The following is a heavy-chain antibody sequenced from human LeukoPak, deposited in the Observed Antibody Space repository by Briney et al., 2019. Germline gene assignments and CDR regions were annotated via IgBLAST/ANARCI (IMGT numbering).Heavy chain of an antibody. CDR1: GDSISSGSYY. Sequence: SETLSLTCSVSGDSISSGSYYWSWIRQPAGKGLEWIGRIHTSGSTNYNPSLKSRVTISVDTSKNQFSLKLSSVTAADTAVYSCARTTEGGYTYGYFYYYYMDVWGKGTTVTISS. CDR3: ARTTEGGYTYGYFYYYYMDV. D-gene: IGHD5-18*01. J-gene: IGHJ6*03. V-gene: IGHV4-61*02. CDR2: IHTSGST.